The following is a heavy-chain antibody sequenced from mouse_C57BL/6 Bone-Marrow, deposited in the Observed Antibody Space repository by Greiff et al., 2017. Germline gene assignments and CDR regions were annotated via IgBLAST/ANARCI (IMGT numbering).Heavy chain of an antibody. Sequence: VQLQQSGAELAKPGASVKLSCKASGYTFTSYWMHWVKQRPGQGLEWIGYINPSSGYTKYNQKFKDKATLTADKYSSTAYMQLSSLTYEDSAVYYCARRVYGAGFAYWGQGTLVTVSA. CDR1: GYTFTSYW. D-gene: IGHD1-1*02. CDR3: ARRVYGAGFAY. CDR2: INPSSGYT. V-gene: IGHV1-7*01. J-gene: IGHJ3*01.